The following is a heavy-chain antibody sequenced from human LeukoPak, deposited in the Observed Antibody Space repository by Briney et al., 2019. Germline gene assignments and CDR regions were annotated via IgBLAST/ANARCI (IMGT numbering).Heavy chain of an antibody. D-gene: IGHD2-21*01. J-gene: IGHJ4*02. Sequence: SETLSLTCTVSGYSISSGYYWGWIRQPPGKGLEWIGSSGSTYYNPSLKSRVTISVDTSKNQFSLKLSSVTAADTAVYYCARGILPFDYWGQGTLVTVSS. V-gene: IGHV4-38-2*02. CDR2: SGST. CDR1: GYSISSGYY. CDR3: ARGILPFDY.